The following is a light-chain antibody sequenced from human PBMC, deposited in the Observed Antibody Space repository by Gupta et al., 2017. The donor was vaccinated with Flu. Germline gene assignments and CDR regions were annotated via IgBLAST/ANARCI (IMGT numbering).Light chain of an antibody. J-gene: IGLJ1*01. V-gene: IGLV3-1*01. CDR2: QDT. CDR3: QTWDSNTAV. Sequence: SSGQTATITCSGDELEDKYISWYQQKPGQSPLLVMYQDTKRPSGTPERFSGSSSGNTATLTISRIQAMDEADYYCQTWDSNTAVFGAGTRVSVL. CDR1: ELEDKY.